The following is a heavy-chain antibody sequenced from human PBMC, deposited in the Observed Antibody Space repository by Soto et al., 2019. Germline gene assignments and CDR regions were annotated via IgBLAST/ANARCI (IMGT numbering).Heavy chain of an antibody. CDR1: GFTFNKHG. CDR2: ISYDGSNQ. CDR3: PKAHGYSSGWRADS. D-gene: IGHD6-19*01. Sequence: QVQLVESGGGVVQPGRSLRLSCAASGFTFNKHGMHWVRQAPGKGREWVAVISYDGSNQYYADSVKGRFTISRDNSRNTGYLQMTTVRREDAAVYYCPKAHGYSSGWRADSWGQGTRVTVSS. J-gene: IGHJ4*02. V-gene: IGHV3-30*18.